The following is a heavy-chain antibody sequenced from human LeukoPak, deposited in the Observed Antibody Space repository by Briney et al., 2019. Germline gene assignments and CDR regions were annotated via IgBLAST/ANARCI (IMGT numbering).Heavy chain of an antibody. V-gene: IGHV4-39*01. J-gene: IGHJ4*02. CDR1: GGSISSSSYY. Sequence: SETLSLTCTVSGGSISSSSYYWGWIRQPPGKGLEWIGSIYYSGSTYYNPSLKSRVTISVDTSKNQFSLKLSSVTAADTAVYYCAKGVPAGGYFDYWGQGTLVTVSS. CDR3: AKGVPAGGYFDY. D-gene: IGHD2-2*01. CDR2: IYYSGST.